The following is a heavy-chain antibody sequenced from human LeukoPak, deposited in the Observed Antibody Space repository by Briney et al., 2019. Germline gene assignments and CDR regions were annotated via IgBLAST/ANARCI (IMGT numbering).Heavy chain of an antibody. CDR3: ARDPTVTTDAFDI. J-gene: IGHJ3*02. Sequence: PGGSLRLSCAASGFTFSIYWMHWVRQAPGKGLVWVSRINTDGSSTSYADSVKGRFTISRDNAKNTLYLQMNSLRAEDTAVYYCARDPTVTTDAFDIWGQGTMVTVSS. CDR1: GFTFSIYW. D-gene: IGHD4-17*01. CDR2: INTDGSST. V-gene: IGHV3-74*01.